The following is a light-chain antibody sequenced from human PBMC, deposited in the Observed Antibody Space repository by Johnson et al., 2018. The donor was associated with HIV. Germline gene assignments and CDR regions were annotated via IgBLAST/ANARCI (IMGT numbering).Light chain of an antibody. V-gene: IGLV1-51*02. CDR1: SSTIGNNF. J-gene: IGLJ1*01. Sequence: QSVLTQPPSVSAAPGQKVTISCSGSSSTIGNNFVSWYQVLPGTAPKLLIYKDNERPSGIPDRFSGSKSGTSANLGITGLQTRVEADYYCGAWDSSRSSGSYVFGTGTKVTVL. CDR2: KDN. CDR3: GAWDSSRSSGSYV.